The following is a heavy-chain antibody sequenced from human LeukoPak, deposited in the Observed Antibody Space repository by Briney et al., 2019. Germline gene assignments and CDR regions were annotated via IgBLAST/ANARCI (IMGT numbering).Heavy chain of an antibody. CDR1: GYTFTGYY. CDR2: INPNSGGT. V-gene: IGHV1-2*02. Sequence: ASVKVSCKASGYTFTGYYMHWVRQAPGQGLEWMGWINPNSGGTNYAQKFQGRVTMTRDTSISTAYMELSRLRSEDTAVYYCATDYMTDSGYDTNFDYWGQGTLVTVSS. D-gene: IGHD5-12*01. J-gene: IGHJ4*02. CDR3: ATDYMTDSGYDTNFDY.